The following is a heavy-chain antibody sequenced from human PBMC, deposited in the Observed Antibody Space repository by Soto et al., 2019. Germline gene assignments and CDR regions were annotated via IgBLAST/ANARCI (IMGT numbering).Heavy chain of an antibody. D-gene: IGHD3-3*01. Sequence: SRTWWWTCIWQTPGKGLDWIGYIYYSGSTNYNPCLKSRVTISVDTSKNQFSLKLSSVTAADTAVYYCARGSLDVWGGYRYYHSGTDARRNGTTVTVSS. CDR3: ARGSLDVWGGYRYYHSGTDA. J-gene: IGHJ6*04. V-gene: IGHV4-61*01. CDR1: SRTWW. CDR2: IYYSGST.